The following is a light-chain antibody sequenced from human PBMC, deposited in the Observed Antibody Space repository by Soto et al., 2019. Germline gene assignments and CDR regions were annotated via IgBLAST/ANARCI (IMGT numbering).Light chain of an antibody. CDR3: QQFKSYPIT. CDR2: AAS. V-gene: IGKV1-9*01. J-gene: IGKJ5*01. CDR1: QGISSD. Sequence: DIQLPEPPSFLSASVGDRVTITCRASQGISSDLAWYQQNPGKAPKLLIYAASTLQNGVPSTFSGSGSGTEFTLTISSLQPEDFGTYYCQQFKSYPITFGQGTRLEI.